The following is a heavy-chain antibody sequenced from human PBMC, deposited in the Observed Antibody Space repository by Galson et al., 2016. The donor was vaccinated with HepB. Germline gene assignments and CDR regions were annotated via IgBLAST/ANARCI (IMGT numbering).Heavy chain of an antibody. D-gene: IGHD4-23*01. Sequence: LRLSCAASGFTFSTYAMSWVRQAPGKGLEWVSGINGNAGTTNYIDSVKGRFTISRDNSKSTLYLQMNSLRADDKAVYYCAKSLYGGNFWGQGTLVTVSS. CDR1: GFTFSTYA. V-gene: IGHV3-23*01. J-gene: IGHJ4*02. CDR3: AKSLYGGNF. CDR2: INGNAGTT.